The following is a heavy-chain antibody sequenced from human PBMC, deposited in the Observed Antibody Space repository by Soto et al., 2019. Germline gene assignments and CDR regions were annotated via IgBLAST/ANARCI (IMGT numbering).Heavy chain of an antibody. Sequence: SQTPSLTCAVYGGSFSGYYCSWIRQSPGKGLEWIGEINHSGSTDYSPSLKSRVTISVDTSKNQFSLKVRSLTAADTAVYYCARRYDYGATGWFDSWGQGTRVTVS. D-gene: IGHD3-10*01. V-gene: IGHV4-34*01. J-gene: IGHJ5*01. CDR1: GGSFSGYY. CDR3: ARRYDYGATGWFDS. CDR2: INHSGST.